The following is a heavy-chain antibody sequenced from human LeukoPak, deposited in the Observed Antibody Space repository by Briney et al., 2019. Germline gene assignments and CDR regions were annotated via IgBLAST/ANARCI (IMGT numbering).Heavy chain of an antibody. Sequence: PGGSLRLSCAASGFTFSSYWMSWVRQAPGEGLEWVAKINQDGTEKAYVDSVRGRFTISRDNAKNSLYLQMNSLRAEDTAVYYCAKEGSSGLYFDYWGQGILVTVSS. D-gene: IGHD6-19*01. CDR2: INQDGTEK. J-gene: IGHJ4*02. CDR1: GFTFSSYW. V-gene: IGHV3-7*01. CDR3: AKEGSSGLYFDY.